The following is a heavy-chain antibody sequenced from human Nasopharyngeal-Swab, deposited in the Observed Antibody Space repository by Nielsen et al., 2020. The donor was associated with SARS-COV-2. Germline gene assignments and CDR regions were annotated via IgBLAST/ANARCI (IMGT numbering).Heavy chain of an antibody. Sequence: GESLKISCAASGFTVSSYWMSLVRQAPGKGLEWVANIKEDGSEKNYVDSVKGRFTISRDNAKNSLYLQMNSLSTEDTAVYYCAGGNSADHWGQGTLVTVSS. V-gene: IGHV3-7*03. D-gene: IGHD4-23*01. J-gene: IGHJ4*02. CDR3: AGGNSADH. CDR2: IKEDGSEK. CDR1: GFTVSSYW.